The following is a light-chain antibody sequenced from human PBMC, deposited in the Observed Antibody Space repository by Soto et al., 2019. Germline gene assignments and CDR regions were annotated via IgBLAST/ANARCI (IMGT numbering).Light chain of an antibody. Sequence: EIVLTQSPGTLSLSPGERATLSCRASQSVSSSYLAWYQQKPGQAPRLLIYGASSRATGIPDRFSGSGSGTDFTLTISRLEPEDFAVYYCQQYGSSPTCGQGTKWIS. J-gene: IGKJ1*01. V-gene: IGKV3-20*01. CDR2: GAS. CDR1: QSVSSSY. CDR3: QQYGSSPT.